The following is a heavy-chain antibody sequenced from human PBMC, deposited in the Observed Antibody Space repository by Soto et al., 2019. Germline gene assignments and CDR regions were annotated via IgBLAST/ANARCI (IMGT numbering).Heavy chain of an antibody. CDR3: ARVWTTVTNWFDP. Sequence: PSETLSLTYDVSGCAISNSNWWSWVRQPPGKGLEWIGEIYHSGNTNYNPSLKNRVTISVDKSKNQFSLKLSSVTAADTAVYYCARVWTTVTNWFDPWGQGTLVTVS. CDR2: IYHSGNT. D-gene: IGHD4-17*01. V-gene: IGHV4-4*02. CDR1: GCAISNSNW. J-gene: IGHJ5*02.